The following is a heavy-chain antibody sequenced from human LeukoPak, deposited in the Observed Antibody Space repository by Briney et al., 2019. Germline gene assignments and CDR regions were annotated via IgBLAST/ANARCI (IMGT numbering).Heavy chain of an antibody. V-gene: IGHV1-46*01. CDR2: INPSGGST. CDR3: ARGPSITMVRGGQWYYYMDV. CDR1: GYTFTSYY. J-gene: IGHJ6*03. Sequence: ASVKVSCKASGYTFTSYYMHWVRQAPGQGLEWMGIINPSGGSTNYAQKFQGRVAMTRDTSTNTVYMELSSLRSEDTAVYYCARGPSITMVRGGQWYYYMDVWGKGTTVTISS. D-gene: IGHD3-10*01.